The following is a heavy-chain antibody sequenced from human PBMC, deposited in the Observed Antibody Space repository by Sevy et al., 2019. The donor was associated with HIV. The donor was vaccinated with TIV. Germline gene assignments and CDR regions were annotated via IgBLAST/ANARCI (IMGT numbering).Heavy chain of an antibody. CDR2: ISSSGSTI. J-gene: IGHJ6*03. V-gene: IGHV3-48*03. CDR1: GFTFSSYE. CDR3: AREMREDTAMARGYYYYMDV. D-gene: IGHD5-18*01. Sequence: GGSLRLSCAASGFTFSSYEMNWVRQAPGKGLEWVSYISSSGSTICYADSVKGRFTISRDNAKNSLYLQMNSLRAEDTAVYYCAREMREDTAMARGYYYYMDVWGKGTTVTVSS.